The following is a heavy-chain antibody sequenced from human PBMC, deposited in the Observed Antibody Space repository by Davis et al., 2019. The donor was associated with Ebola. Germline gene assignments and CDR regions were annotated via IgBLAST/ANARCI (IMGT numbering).Heavy chain of an antibody. CDR2: IYYSGST. D-gene: IGHD3-3*01. J-gene: IGHJ4*02. Sequence: PSETLSLTCTVSGGSISSYYWSWNRQPPGKGLEWIGYIYYSGSTNYKPSLKSRVTISVDTSKNQFSLKLSSVTAADTAVYYCARLRYYDFWSGYFQGLYFDYWGQGTLVTVSS. CDR3: ARLRYYDFWSGYFQGLYFDY. V-gene: IGHV4-59*08. CDR1: GGSISSYY.